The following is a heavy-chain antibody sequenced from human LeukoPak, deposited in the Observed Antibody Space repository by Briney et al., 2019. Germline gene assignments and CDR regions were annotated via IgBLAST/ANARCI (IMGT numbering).Heavy chain of an antibody. CDR3: TTFHVVLVPAARPEGVFDI. CDR2: IKSEIDGVTT. V-gene: IGHV3-15*01. D-gene: IGHD2-2*01. J-gene: IGHJ3*02. CDR1: GFTFTNAW. Sequence: GGSLRLSCAASGFTFTNAWMSWVRQAPGKGLEWVGRIKSEIDGVTTDYAAPVKGRFTISKDDSKNTLYLQMNSLKIEDTAVYYCTTFHVVLVPAARPEGVFDIWGQGTTVTVTS.